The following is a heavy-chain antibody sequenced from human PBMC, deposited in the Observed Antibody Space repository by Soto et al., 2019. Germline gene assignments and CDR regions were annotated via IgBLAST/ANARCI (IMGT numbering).Heavy chain of an antibody. Sequence: GGSLRLSCAASGFTLTSYTMNWVRQASGKGLEWVSSITSSSSHIYYADSVKGRFTISRDDAGNSLYLQMNSLRAEDSAVYYCVRERGLSSFYGMDVWGQGTTVTVSS. CDR1: GFTLTSYT. CDR3: VRERGLSSFYGMDV. J-gene: IGHJ6*02. CDR2: ITSSSSHI. D-gene: IGHD3-10*01. V-gene: IGHV3-21*01.